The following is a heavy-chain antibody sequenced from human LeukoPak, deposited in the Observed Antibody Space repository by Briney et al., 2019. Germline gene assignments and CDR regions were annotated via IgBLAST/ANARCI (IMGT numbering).Heavy chain of an antibody. Sequence: GGSLRLSCAASGFTFSNAWMHWVRQAPGKGLEWVGRIKSKAHGGTTDYAAPVKGRFTISRDDSKNTLYLQMNSLKTEDTAVYYCATEAIYFLYWGQGTLVTVSS. CDR1: GFTFSNAW. V-gene: IGHV3-15*01. CDR2: IKSKAHGGTT. CDR3: ATEAIYFLY. J-gene: IGHJ4*02. D-gene: IGHD2/OR15-2a*01.